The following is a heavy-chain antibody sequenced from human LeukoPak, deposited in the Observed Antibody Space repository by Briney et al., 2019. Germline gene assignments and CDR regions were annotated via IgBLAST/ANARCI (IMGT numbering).Heavy chain of an antibody. CDR2: INPSGGST. V-gene: IGHV1-46*01. J-gene: IGHJ4*02. CDR1: GYTFTSYY. D-gene: IGHD2-2*01. CDR3: AKDDGIVVVPAAIGY. Sequence: ASLKVSCTASGYTFTSYYLHWVRQAPGQGLEWMEIINPSGGSTNYAQKFQGRVTMTRDTSTSTVYMELSSLRSEDTAVYYCAKDDGIVVVPAAIGYWGQGTLVTVSS.